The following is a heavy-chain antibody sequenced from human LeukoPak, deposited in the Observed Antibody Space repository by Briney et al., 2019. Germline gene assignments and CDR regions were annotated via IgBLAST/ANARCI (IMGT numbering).Heavy chain of an antibody. D-gene: IGHD3-10*01. CDR3: ARVLLWFGELLGNWYFDL. Sequence: KPSQTLSLTCTVSGGSISSGDYYWSWIRQPPGKGLEWIGYIYYSGSTYYNPPLKSRVTISVDTSKNQFSLKLSSVTAADTAVYYCARVLLWFGELLGNWYFDLWGRGTLVTVSS. CDR1: GGSISSGDYY. CDR2: IYYSGST. V-gene: IGHV4-30-4*08. J-gene: IGHJ2*01.